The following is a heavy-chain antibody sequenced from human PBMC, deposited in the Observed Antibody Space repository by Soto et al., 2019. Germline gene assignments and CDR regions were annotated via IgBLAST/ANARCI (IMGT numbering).Heavy chain of an antibody. J-gene: IGHJ2*01. D-gene: IGHD1-1*01. CDR2: IYSGGST. Sequence: GKGMEWVTVIYSGGSTYYADSVKGRFTISRDNSKNTLYLQMNSLRAEDTAVYYCASFFLQAEDGIRDTVPVSAFLLNRSSDL. V-gene: IGHV3-53*01. CDR3: ASFFLQAEDGIRDTVPVSAFLLNRSSDL.